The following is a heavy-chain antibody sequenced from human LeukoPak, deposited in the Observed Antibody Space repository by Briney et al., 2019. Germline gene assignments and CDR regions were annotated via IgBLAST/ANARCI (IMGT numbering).Heavy chain of an antibody. Sequence: ASVKVSCKASGYTFTSYYMHWVRQATGQGLEWMGWMNPHSGKTGYAQNFQGRVTMTRDTSISTAYMELSSLRSEDTAVYYCARLSSHYGDYKVDPWGQGTLVTVSS. V-gene: IGHV1-8*02. CDR1: GYTFTSYY. CDR3: ARLSSHYGDYKVDP. D-gene: IGHD4-17*01. CDR2: MNPHSGKT. J-gene: IGHJ5*02.